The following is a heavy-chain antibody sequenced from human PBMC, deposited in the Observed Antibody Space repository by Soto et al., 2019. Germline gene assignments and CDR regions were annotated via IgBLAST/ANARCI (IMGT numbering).Heavy chain of an antibody. V-gene: IGHV3-33*01. CDR1: GFSLRTSG. CDR3: ARDVVTAVAGSVNFFDP. J-gene: IGHJ5*02. Sequence: QVQLVESGGGVVQSGRSLTLSCAASGFSLRTSGMHWLRRAPGKGLEWVGFIWYDGTKRFYANSVKGRSTISKDNSNNILYMQMSVLRAEDTAVYYCARDVVTAVAGSVNFFDPWGQGTLVTVSS. CDR2: IWYDGTKR. D-gene: IGHD6-19*01.